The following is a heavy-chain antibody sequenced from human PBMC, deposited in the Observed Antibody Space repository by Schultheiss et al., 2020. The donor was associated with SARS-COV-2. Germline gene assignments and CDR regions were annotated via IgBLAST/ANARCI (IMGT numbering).Heavy chain of an antibody. D-gene: IGHD6-6*01. CDR1: GFTFDDYA. J-gene: IGHJ4*02. V-gene: IGHV3-9*01. Sequence: SLKISCAASGFTFDDYAMHWVRQAPGKGLEWVSGISWNSGSIGYADSVKGRFTISRDNAKNSLYLQMNSLRAEDTAVYYCARAVLDSSSYDYWGQGTLVTVSS. CDR3: ARAVLDSSSYDY. CDR2: ISWNSGSI.